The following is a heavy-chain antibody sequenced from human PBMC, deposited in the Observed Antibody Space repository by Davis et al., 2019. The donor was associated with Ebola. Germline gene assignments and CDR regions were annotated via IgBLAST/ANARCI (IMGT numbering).Heavy chain of an antibody. CDR3: ARGIRTSYYYYGMDV. CDR2: IIPIFGTA. CDR1: GGTFSSYA. J-gene: IGHJ6*04. D-gene: IGHD1-7*01. V-gene: IGHV1-69*13. Sequence: AASVKVSCKASGGTFSSYAISWVRQAPGQGLEWMGGIIPIFGTANYAQKFQGRVTITADDSTSTAYMELSSLRSEDTAVYYCARGIRTSYYYYGMDVWGKGTTVTVSS.